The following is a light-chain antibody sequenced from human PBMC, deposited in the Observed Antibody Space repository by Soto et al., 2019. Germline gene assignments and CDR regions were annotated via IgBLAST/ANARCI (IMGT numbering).Light chain of an antibody. J-gene: IGKJ4*01. CDR2: EAS. CDR1: QAISND. CDR3: LQHSHNPRT. Sequence: DIQMTQSPSSLSASVGDRVTITCRASQAISNDLGWYQQIPGKAPKRLIYEASILQSGVPSRFSGSGSGTDFTLTISSLLPEDFATYYCLQHSHNPRTFGGGTKVEIK. V-gene: IGKV1-17*01.